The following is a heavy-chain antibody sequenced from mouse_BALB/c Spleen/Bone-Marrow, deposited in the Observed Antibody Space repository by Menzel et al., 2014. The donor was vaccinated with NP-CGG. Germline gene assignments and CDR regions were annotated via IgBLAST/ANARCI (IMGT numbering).Heavy chain of an antibody. CDR2: IDPSDSYI. CDR3: ARWGYLDY. J-gene: IGHJ2*01. V-gene: IGHV1-69*02. D-gene: IGHD3-1*01. CDR1: GYTFTRFY. Sequence: QVQLQQPGAEFAKPGASVRLSCKASGYTFTRFYIHWVKQRPGQDLEWIGEIDPSDSYINYNQKFKGKATLTVDKSSSTAYMQLSSLTSEDSALYYCARWGYLDYWGQGTTPTVSS.